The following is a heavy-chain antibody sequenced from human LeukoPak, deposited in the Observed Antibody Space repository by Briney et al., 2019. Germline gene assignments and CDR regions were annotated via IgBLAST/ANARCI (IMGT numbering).Heavy chain of an antibody. D-gene: IGHD6-13*01. V-gene: IGHV3-66*01. CDR3: ARDEQQLSFDY. CDR2: IYSGGST. J-gene: IGHJ4*02. Sequence: GSLSLSCAASGFPLKSKYMSWVRQAPGKGLEWVSVIYSGGSTYYADSVKGRFTISRDNSKNTLYLQMNSLRAEDTAVYYCARDEQQLSFDYWGQGTLVTVSS. CDR1: GFPLKSKY.